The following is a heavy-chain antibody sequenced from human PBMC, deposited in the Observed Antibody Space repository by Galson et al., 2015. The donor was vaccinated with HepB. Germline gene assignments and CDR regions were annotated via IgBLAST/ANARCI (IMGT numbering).Heavy chain of an antibody. V-gene: IGHV5-10-1*01. Sequence: QSGAEVKKPGESLRISCKGSGYSFTSYWISWVRQMPGKGLEWMGRIDPSDSYTNYSPSFQGHVTISADKSISTAYLQWSSLKASDTAMYYCASDWGYCSGGSCYSEFDYWGQGTLVTVSS. CDR2: IDPSDSYT. CDR3: ASDWGYCSGGSCYSEFDY. J-gene: IGHJ4*02. CDR1: GYSFTSYW. D-gene: IGHD2-15*01.